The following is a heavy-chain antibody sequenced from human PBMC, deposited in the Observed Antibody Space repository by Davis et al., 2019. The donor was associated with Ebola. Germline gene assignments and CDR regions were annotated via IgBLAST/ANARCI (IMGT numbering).Heavy chain of an antibody. CDR2: IYHSGST. D-gene: IGHD4-17*01. Sequence: PSETLSLTCAVSGGSISSGGYSWSWIRQPPGKGLEWIGYIYHSGSTYYNPSLKSRVTISVDRSKNQFSLKLSSVTAADTAVYYCARAPTVTHYAGWYFDLWGRGTLVTVSS. CDR3: ARAPTVTHYAGWYFDL. CDR1: GGSISSGGYS. V-gene: IGHV4-30-2*01. J-gene: IGHJ2*01.